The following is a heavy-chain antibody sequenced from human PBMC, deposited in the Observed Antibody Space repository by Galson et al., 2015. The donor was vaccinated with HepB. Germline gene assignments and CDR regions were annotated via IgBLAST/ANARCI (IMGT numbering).Heavy chain of an antibody. CDR2: IRYDGSNK. Sequence: GFTFSSYGMHWVRQAPGKGLEWVAFIRYDGSNKYYADPVKGRFTISRDNSKNTLYLQMNSLRAEDTAVYYCAKDRNYDILTGYYAPYGMDVWGQGTTVTVSS. CDR3: AKDRNYDILTGYYAPYGMDV. V-gene: IGHV3-30*02. CDR1: GFTFSSYG. D-gene: IGHD3-9*01. J-gene: IGHJ6*02.